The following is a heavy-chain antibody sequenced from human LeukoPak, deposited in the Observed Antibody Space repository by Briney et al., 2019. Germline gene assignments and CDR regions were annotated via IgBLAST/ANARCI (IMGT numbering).Heavy chain of an antibody. CDR1: GDSVSSNSGA. J-gene: IGHJ5*02. CDR2: TYYRSKWYN. Sequence: SQTLSLTCAISGDSVSSNSGAWSWIRQSPSRGLEWLGRTYYRSKWYNDYALSMKSRITINPDTSKNQFSLQLNSVTPEDTAVYYCARWEHEDRYFDPWGQGTLVTVSS. CDR3: ARWEHEDRYFDP. D-gene: IGHD1-26*01. V-gene: IGHV6-1*01.